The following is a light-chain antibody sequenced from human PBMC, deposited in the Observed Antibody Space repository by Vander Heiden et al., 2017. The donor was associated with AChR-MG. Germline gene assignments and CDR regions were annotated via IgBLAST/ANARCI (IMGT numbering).Light chain of an antibody. J-gene: IGLJ2*01. Sequence: QPALTQPPPVSGSPGQPTPIPCTGTSSDVGAYNYVSWYQQHQGKAPKLMIYGVGYRPAGVSNRVSGSKSGNTASLTISGLQAEDEADYYCSSYTRSSTLEFGGGTKLTVL. CDR1: SSDVGAYNY. CDR2: GVG. CDR3: SSYTRSSTLE. V-gene: IGLV2-14*01.